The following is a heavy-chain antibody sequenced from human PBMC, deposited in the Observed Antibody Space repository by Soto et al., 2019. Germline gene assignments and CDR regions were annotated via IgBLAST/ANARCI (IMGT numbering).Heavy chain of an antibody. CDR2: ISYTGRDT. CDR3: ASLFWSRRDY. CDR1: GFTFSGYD. D-gene: IGHD3-3*01. V-gene: IGHV3-11*01. Sequence: QVHLVESGGGLVKPGESLRLSCAASGFTFSGYDMTWVRQAPGKGLEWVSYISYTGRDTFYGESVKGRFAISRDNAKKSVYLQMNSLRAEDTAVYLCASLFWSRRDYWGQGTPVTVSS. J-gene: IGHJ4*02.